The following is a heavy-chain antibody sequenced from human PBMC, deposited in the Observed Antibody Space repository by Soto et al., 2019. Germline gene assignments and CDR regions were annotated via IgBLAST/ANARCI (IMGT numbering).Heavy chain of an antibody. J-gene: IGHJ3*02. D-gene: IGHD3-22*01. CDR3: ARATRTITMILLGAFDI. V-gene: IGHV1-69*01. CDR2: IIPIFGTA. CDR1: GGTFSSYA. Sequence: QVQLVQSGAEVKKPGSSVKVSCKASGGTFSSYAISWVRQAPGQGLEWMGGIIPIFGTANYAQKFQGRVTITADDSTSTAYMELSSLRSEDTAVYYCARATRTITMILLGAFDIWGQGTMVTVSS.